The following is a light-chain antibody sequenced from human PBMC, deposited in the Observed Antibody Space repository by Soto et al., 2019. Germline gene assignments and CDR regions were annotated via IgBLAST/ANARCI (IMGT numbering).Light chain of an antibody. CDR3: QSYDSSLSAV. Sequence: QAVLTQPPSVSGAPGQRVTISCTGSSSNIRAGYDVHWYQQLPGTAPKLLIYGNSNRPSGVPDRFSGSKSGTSASLAITGLQAEDEADYYCQSYDSSLSAVFGGGTQLTVL. CDR2: GNS. V-gene: IGLV1-40*01. J-gene: IGLJ7*01. CDR1: SSNIRAGYD.